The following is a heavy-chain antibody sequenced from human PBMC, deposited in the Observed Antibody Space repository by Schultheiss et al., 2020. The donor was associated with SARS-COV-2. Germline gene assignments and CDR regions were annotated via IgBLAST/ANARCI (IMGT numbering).Heavy chain of an antibody. CDR1: GFTFSSSG. J-gene: IGHJ3*02. D-gene: IGHD6-13*01. Sequence: GGSLRLSCAASGFTFSSSGMHWVRQAPGKGLEWVAFIYNDGSNTYYSDSVKGRFTISRDNSKNTLYLQMSSLRAEDTAVYYCATPRSSSWYADAFDIWGQGTTVTVSS. V-gene: IGHV3-30*02. CDR3: ATPRSSSWYADAFDI. CDR2: IYNDGSNT.